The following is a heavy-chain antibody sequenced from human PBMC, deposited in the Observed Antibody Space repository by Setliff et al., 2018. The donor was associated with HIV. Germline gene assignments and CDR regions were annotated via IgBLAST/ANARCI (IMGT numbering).Heavy chain of an antibody. Sequence: ASVKVSCKASGYTFSSHDINWVRQVTGQGLEWMGWMNPGSGNTGYSQEFQGRITMTRNTSISTVYMELSSLGSEDTAVYYCARDISSWSLRRGGTKKYSYYGMDVWGQGTTVTVSS. J-gene: IGHJ6*02. CDR2: MNPGSGNT. D-gene: IGHD6-13*01. CDR3: ARDISSWSLRRGGTKKYSYYGMDV. CDR1: GYTFSSHD. V-gene: IGHV1-8*01.